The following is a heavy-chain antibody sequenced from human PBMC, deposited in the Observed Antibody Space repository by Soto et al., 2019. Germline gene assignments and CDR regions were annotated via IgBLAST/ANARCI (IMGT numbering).Heavy chain of an antibody. CDR1: GFTFSSYA. CDR2: ISYDGSNK. D-gene: IGHD2-2*01. J-gene: IGHJ4*02. V-gene: IGHV3-30-3*01. CDR3: ARDEMKVPAATRTGIDY. Sequence: QVQLVESGGGVVQPGRSLRLSCAASGFTFSSYAMHWVRQAPGKGLEWVAVISYDGSNKYYADSVKGRFTISRDNSKNTLYLQMNSLRAEDTAVYYCARDEMKVPAATRTGIDYWGQGTLVTVSS.